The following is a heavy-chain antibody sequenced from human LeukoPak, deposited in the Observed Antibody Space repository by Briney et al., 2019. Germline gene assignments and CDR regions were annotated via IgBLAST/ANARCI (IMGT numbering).Heavy chain of an antibody. CDR2: ISAYNGNT. V-gene: IGHV1-18*01. CDR3: AREGGANMITFGGVIADLDY. J-gene: IGHJ4*02. Sequence: ASVKISCKASGYTFTNYGMNWVRQAPGQGLEWMGWISAYNGNTNYAQKLQGRVTMTTDTSTSTAYMELRSLRSDDTAVYYCAREGGANMITFGGVIADLDYWGQGTLVTVSS. D-gene: IGHD3-16*02. CDR1: GYTFTNYG.